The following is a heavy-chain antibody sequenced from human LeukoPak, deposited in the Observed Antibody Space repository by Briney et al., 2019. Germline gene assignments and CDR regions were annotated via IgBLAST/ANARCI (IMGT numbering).Heavy chain of an antibody. Sequence: GRSLRLSCAASGFTFSSYVMHWVRQAPGKGLEWVAVISYDGSNKYYADSVKGRFTISRDNSKNTAYLQMNSLRPEDTAVYYCARDSPAVYCSSTSCYKYFFDYWGQGTLVTVSS. D-gene: IGHD2-2*02. CDR3: ARDSPAVYCSSTSCYKYFFDY. CDR2: ISYDGSNK. J-gene: IGHJ4*02. V-gene: IGHV3-30-3*01. CDR1: GFTFSSYV.